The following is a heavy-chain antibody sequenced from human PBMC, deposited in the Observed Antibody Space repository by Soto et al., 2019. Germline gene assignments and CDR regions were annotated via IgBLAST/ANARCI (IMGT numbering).Heavy chain of an antibody. Sequence: PGESLKISCKGSGYSFTSYWISWVRQMPGKGLEWMGRIDPSDSYTNYSPSFQGHVTISADKSISTAYLQWSSLKASDTAMYYCARPESIAAAGYYYGMDVWGQGTTVTVSS. J-gene: IGHJ6*02. CDR1: GYSFTSYW. V-gene: IGHV5-10-1*01. CDR3: ARPESIAAAGYYYGMDV. D-gene: IGHD6-13*01. CDR2: IDPSDSYT.